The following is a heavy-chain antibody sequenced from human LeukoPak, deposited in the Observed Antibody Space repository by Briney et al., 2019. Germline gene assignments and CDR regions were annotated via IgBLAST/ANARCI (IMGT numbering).Heavy chain of an antibody. D-gene: IGHD3-10*01. CDR2: ISGSGGST. Sequence: GGSLRLTCEASGFTFSNYAMNWVRQAPGKGLEWVSAISGSGGSTYYADSVKGRFTISRDNSKNTLYLQMNSLRAEDTAVYYCAKDHDYYASGPIWGQGTMVTVSS. J-gene: IGHJ3*02. CDR1: GFTFSNYA. CDR3: AKDHDYYASGPI. V-gene: IGHV3-23*01.